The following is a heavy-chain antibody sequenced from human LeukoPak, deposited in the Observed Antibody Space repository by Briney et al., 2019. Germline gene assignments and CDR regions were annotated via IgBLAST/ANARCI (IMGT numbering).Heavy chain of an antibody. V-gene: IGHV3-30*18. CDR3: AKGQSSSWYMGYFQH. CDR2: ISYDGSNK. J-gene: IGHJ1*01. D-gene: IGHD6-13*01. Sequence: PGGSLRLSCAASGFTFSSYGMHWVRQAPGKGLEGVAVISYDGSNKYYADSVKGRFTISRDNSKNTLYLQMNSLRAEDTAVYYCAKGQSSSWYMGYFQHWGQGTLVTVSS. CDR1: GFTFSSYG.